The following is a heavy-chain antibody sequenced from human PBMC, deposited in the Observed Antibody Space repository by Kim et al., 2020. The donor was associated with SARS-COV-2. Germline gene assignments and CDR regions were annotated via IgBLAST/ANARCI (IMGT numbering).Heavy chain of an antibody. CDR1: GGYISGYY. D-gene: IGHD3-22*01. CDR3: ARHVSSGYDY. J-gene: IGHJ4*02. CDR2: IYYTGRT. Sequence: SETLSLTCAVSGGYISGYYWSWIRQPPGKGLDWIAYIYYTGRTKYNPSLESRVTISVDTSKNQFSLKLSSVTATDTAVYYCARHVSSGYDYWGQGSLVTVSS. V-gene: IGHV4-59*08.